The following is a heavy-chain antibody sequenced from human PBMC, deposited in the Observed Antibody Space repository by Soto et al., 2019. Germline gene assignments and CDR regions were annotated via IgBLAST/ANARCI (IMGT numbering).Heavy chain of an antibody. V-gene: IGHV4-39*01. CDR3: ARHVDNSGCYSEYFQH. CDR1: GGAISSSTYF. J-gene: IGHJ1*01. Sequence: QLQLQESGPGLVKPSETLSLTCTVSGGAISSSTYFWGWIRQPQGEGMEWIGSIDYSGTTHYDTSRRTRTTISLHTTKNQFSLKLSSVTAADTAVYYCARHVDNSGCYSEYFQHWGQGTLVPVSS. D-gene: IGHD1-26*01. CDR2: IDYSGTT.